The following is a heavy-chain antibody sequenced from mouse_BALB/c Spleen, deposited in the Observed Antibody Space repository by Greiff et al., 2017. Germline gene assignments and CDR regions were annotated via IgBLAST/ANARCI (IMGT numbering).Heavy chain of an antibody. CDR3: ARYDYDGYAMDY. CDR1: GFNIKDTY. CDR2: IDPANGNT. J-gene: IGHJ4*01. Sequence: EVQLVESGAELVKPGASVKLSCTASGFNIKDTYMHWVKQRPEQGLEWIGRIDPANGNTKYDPKFQGKATITADTSSNTAYLQLSSLTSEDTAVYYCARYDYDGYAMDYWGQGTSVTVSS. D-gene: IGHD2-4*01. V-gene: IGHV14-3*02.